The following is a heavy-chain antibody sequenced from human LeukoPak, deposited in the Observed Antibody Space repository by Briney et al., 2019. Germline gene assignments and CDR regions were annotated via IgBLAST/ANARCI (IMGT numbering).Heavy chain of an antibody. D-gene: IGHD3-3*01. CDR2: ISGSGGST. J-gene: IGHJ4*02. V-gene: IGHV3-23*01. CDR3: AKLWSGYYFDY. Sequence: GSLRLSCAASGFTFSSYSMNWVRQAPGKGLEWVSAISGSGGSTYYADSVKGRFTISRDNSKNTLYLQMNSLRAEDTAVYYCAKLWSGYYFDYWGQGTLVTVSS. CDR1: GFTFSSYS.